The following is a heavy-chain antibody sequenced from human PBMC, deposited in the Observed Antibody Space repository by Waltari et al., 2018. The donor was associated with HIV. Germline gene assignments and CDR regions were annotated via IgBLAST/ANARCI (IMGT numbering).Heavy chain of an antibody. V-gene: IGHV1-46*01. J-gene: IGHJ4*02. Sequence: QVQLVQSGAEVKKPGASVKVSCKASGYTFTSYYMHWVRQAPGQGLEWMGISNPGGGSTSYAQKFQGRVTMTRDTSTSTVYMELSSLRSEDTAVYYCARVNPEWLVCDYWGQGTLVTVSS. CDR3: ARVNPEWLVCDY. D-gene: IGHD6-19*01. CDR2: SNPGGGST. CDR1: GYTFTSYY.